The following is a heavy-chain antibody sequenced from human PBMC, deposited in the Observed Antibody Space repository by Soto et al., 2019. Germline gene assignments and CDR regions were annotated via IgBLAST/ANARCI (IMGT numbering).Heavy chain of an antibody. CDR1: GFTVISNY. V-gene: IGHV3-53*01. CDR2: IYSDGTT. CDR3: AILSN. J-gene: IGHJ4*02. Sequence: PGGSLRLSCASSGFTVISNYMNWVRQAPGKGLEWLSIIYSDGTTYYADSVKGRFTISRDNFKNTLYLQMNNLRVEDTAVYYCAILSNWGQGTLVTVSS. D-gene: IGHD6-6*01.